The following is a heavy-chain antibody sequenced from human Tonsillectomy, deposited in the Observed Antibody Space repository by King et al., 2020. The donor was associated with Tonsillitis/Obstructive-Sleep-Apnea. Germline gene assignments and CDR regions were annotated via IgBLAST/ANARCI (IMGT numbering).Heavy chain of an antibody. D-gene: IGHD2-2*01. J-gene: IGHJ4*02. CDR1: GGSISSGGYY. CDR3: AVHIVVVPAASYFDY. V-gene: IGHV4-31*03. CDR2: IYYSGST. Sequence: QLQESGPGLVKPSQTLSLTCTVSGGSISSGGYYWSWIRQHPGKGLEWIGYIYYSGSTYYTPSLKSRVTISVDTSKNQFSLKLSSVTAANTAVYYCAVHIVVVPAASYFDYWGQGTLVTVSS.